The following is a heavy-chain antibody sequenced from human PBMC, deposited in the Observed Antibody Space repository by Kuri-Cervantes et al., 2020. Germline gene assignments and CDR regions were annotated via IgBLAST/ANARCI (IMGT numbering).Heavy chain of an antibody. J-gene: IGHJ6*02. CDR1: GFTFSSYG. D-gene: IGHD5-24*01. CDR2: ISYDGSNK. CDR3: ARDMTHPMATIIAYYYYGLDV. V-gene: IGHV3-30*03. Sequence: GESLKISCAASGFTFSSYGMHWVRQAPGKGLEWVAVISYDGSNKYYVDSVKGRFTISRDNANHSLYLQMSSLRAEDTAVYYCARDMTHPMATIIAYYYYGLDVWGQGTTVTVSS.